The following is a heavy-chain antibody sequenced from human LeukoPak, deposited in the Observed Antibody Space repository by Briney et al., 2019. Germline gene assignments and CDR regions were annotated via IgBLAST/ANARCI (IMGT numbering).Heavy chain of an antibody. Sequence: GGSLRLSCAASGFTFSHFEMNWVRQAPGKGLEWLSYISGGGSTIYYADSVKGRFTISRVNAKNSLFLQMNSLRAEDTALYYCARRRGDCNGNSCFSYFDYWGQGTLVTVSS. V-gene: IGHV3-48*03. D-gene: IGHD2-15*01. CDR1: GFTFSHFE. CDR3: ARRRGDCNGNSCFSYFDY. CDR2: ISGGGSTI. J-gene: IGHJ4*02.